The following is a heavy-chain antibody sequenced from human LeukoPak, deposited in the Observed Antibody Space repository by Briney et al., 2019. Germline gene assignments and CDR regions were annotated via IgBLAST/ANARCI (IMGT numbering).Heavy chain of an antibody. Sequence: GGSLRLSCAASGFTFSSDAMSWVRQAPGKGLEWVSAISSSGGSTYYADSVKGRFTISRDNSKNTLYLQMNSLRAEDTAVYYCAKDRAVVTLVKFDYWGQGTLVTVSS. CDR2: ISSSGGST. V-gene: IGHV3-23*01. J-gene: IGHJ4*02. CDR1: GFTFSSDA. CDR3: AKDRAVVTLVKFDY. D-gene: IGHD4-23*01.